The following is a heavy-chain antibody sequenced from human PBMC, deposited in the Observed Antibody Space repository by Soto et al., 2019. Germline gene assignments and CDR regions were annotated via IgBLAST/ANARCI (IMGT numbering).Heavy chain of an antibody. V-gene: IGHV2-5*02. J-gene: IGHJ6*02. Sequence: QITLKESGPTLVKPTQTLTLTCTFSAFSLSTGGVGVGWIRQPPGKALEWLAIIYWDDDKRYSPSLRSRLTIPKDTSKNQMVLTMTNMDPVDTATYYCIQSRCGGDCLQSYASYYYYGMDVWGQGTTVTVSS. CDR1: AFSLSTGGVG. CDR2: IYWDDDK. CDR3: IQSRCGGDCLQSYASYYYYGMDV. D-gene: IGHD2-21*02.